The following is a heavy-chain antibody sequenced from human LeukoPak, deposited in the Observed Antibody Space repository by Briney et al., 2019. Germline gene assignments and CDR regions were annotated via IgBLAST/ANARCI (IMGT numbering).Heavy chain of an antibody. J-gene: IGHJ4*02. Sequence: GGSLRLSCAASGFTFNTYAMSWVRQAPGKGLEWVSGITSGANTYYADSVKGRFTISRDNSENTLNLQMNSLRAEDTAIYYCAKARAGDITAAFNYWGQGTLVTVSS. CDR3: AKARAGDITAAFNY. D-gene: IGHD6-13*01. CDR1: GFTFNTYA. V-gene: IGHV3-23*01. CDR2: ITSGANT.